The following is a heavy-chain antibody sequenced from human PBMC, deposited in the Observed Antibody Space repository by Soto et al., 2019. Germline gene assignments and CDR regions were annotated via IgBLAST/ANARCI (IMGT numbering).Heavy chain of an antibody. CDR1: GGSISSGGYY. D-gene: IGHD3-22*01. J-gene: IGHJ4*03. V-gene: IGHV4-31*03. Sequence: SETLSLTCTVSGGSISSGGYYWSWIRQHPGKGLEWIGYIYYSGSTYYNPSLKSRVTISVDTSKNQFSLKLSSVTAADTAVYYCARASYDSSGYAFDYWGQGTMVTVSS. CDR3: ARASYDSSGYAFDY. CDR2: IYYSGST.